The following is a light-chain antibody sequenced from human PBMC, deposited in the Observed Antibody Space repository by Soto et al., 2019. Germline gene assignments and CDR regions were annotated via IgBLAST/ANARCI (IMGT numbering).Light chain of an antibody. Sequence: DFVMTQSPLSLPVTPGEPASISCRSSQSLLHSNGYNYLDWYLQKPGQSPQLLIYLGSNRASEVPDRFSGSGSGTEFALKISRVEAEDVGVYYCMQSLQTPRTFGQGTKVEIK. CDR2: LGS. V-gene: IGKV2-28*01. CDR3: MQSLQTPRT. J-gene: IGKJ1*01. CDR1: QSLLHSNGYNY.